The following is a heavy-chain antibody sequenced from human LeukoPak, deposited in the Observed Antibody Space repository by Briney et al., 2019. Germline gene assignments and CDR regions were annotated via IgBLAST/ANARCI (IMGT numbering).Heavy chain of an antibody. V-gene: IGHV1-2*02. J-gene: IGHJ3*02. CDR2: TNPNSGGT. Sequence: ASVKVSCKASGYTFTSYGISWVRQAPGQGLEWMGWTNPNSGGTNYAQKFQGRVTMTRDTSISTAYMELSRLRFDDTAVYYCARGVVVVPAATRGLWAFDIWGQGTMVTVSS. CDR3: ARGVVVVPAATRGLWAFDI. D-gene: IGHD2-2*01. CDR1: GYTFTSYG.